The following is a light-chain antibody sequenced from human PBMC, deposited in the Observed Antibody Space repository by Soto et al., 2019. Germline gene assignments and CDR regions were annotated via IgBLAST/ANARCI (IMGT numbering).Light chain of an antibody. J-gene: IGLJ1*01. V-gene: IGLV1-40*01. Sequence: QSALTQPPSVSGAPGQRVTISCTGSSSNIGAGYDVHWYQQLPGTAPKLLIYANSIRPSGVPGRFSGSKSGTSASLAITGIQAKDEADYYCQYYDSRLSGYVYRTWTKVTVL. CDR1: SSNIGAGYD. CDR3: QYYDSRLSGYV. CDR2: ANS.